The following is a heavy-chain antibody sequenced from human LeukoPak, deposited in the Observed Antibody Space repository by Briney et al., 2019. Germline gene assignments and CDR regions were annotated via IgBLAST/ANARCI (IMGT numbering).Heavy chain of an antibody. V-gene: IGHV3-20*04. Sequence: GGSLRLSCAASGFTFSSYWMSWVRQAPGKGLEWVSALTWNAGSTGYADSVKGRFIISRDNAKNSLYLQMNSLRAEDTALYYCARFVDYYDSSGYSYFDYWGQGTLVTVSS. CDR2: LTWNAGST. J-gene: IGHJ4*02. CDR1: GFTFSSYW. D-gene: IGHD3-22*01. CDR3: ARFVDYYDSSGYSYFDY.